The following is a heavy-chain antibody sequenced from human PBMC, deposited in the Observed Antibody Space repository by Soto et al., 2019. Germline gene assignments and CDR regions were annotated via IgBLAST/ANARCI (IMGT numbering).Heavy chain of an antibody. D-gene: IGHD2-15*01. J-gene: IGHJ5*02. Sequence: SQTLSLTCAISGDSVSSNSAAWNWIRQSPSRGLEWLGRTYYRSKWYNDYAVSVKSRITINPDTSKNQFSLQLNSVTPEDTAVYYCARTDCSGRSCYYREFDTWGQGTLVTVSS. CDR1: GDSVSSNSAA. V-gene: IGHV6-1*01. CDR2: TYYRSKWYN. CDR3: ARTDCSGRSCYYREFDT.